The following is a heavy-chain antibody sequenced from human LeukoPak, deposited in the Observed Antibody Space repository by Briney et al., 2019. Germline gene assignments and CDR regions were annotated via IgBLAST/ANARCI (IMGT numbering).Heavy chain of an antibody. CDR2: MNPNSGNT. CDR3: ARCLSGAPGDFDY. CDR1: GYTFTSYD. Sequence: ASAKVSCKASGYTFTSYDINWVRQATGQGLEWMGWMNPNSGNTGYAQKFQGRVTMTRNTSISTAYMELSSLRSEDTAVYYCARCLSGAPGDFDYWGQRTLVTVSS. D-gene: IGHD3-10*01. V-gene: IGHV1-8*01. J-gene: IGHJ4*02.